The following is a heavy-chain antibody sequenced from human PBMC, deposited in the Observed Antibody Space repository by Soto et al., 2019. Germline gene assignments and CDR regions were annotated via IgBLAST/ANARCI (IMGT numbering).Heavy chain of an antibody. V-gene: IGHV4-30-2*01. CDR3: ARTSYCGGDCYPIYYGMDV. D-gene: IGHD2-21*02. J-gene: IGHJ6*02. CDR2: IYHSGST. Sequence: PSETLSLTCAVSGGSISSGGYSWSWIRQPPGKGLEWIGYIYHSGSTYYNPSLKSRVTISVDRSKNQFSLKLSSVTAADTAVYYCARTSYCGGDCYPIYYGMDVWGQGTTVTVSS. CDR1: GGSISSGGYS.